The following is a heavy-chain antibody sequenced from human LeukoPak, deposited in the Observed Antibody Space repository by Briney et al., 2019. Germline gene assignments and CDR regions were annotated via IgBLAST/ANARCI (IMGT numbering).Heavy chain of an antibody. CDR2: INPNSGGT. CDR1: GYTFTGYY. V-gene: IGHV1-2*04. CDR3: ARAQRGDIVVVPAAKLYGMDV. J-gene: IGHJ6*02. Sequence: ASVKVSCKASGYTFTGYYMHWVRQAPGQGLEWMGWINPNSGGTNYAQKFQGWVTMTRDTSISTAYMELSRLRSDDTAVYYCARAQRGDIVVVPAAKLYGMDVWGQGTTVTVSS. D-gene: IGHD2-2*01.